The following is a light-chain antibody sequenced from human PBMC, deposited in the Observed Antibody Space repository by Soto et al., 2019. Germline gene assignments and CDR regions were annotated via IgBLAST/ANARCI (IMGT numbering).Light chain of an antibody. CDR1: SSDVGGYNY. V-gene: IGLV2-8*01. J-gene: IGLJ1*01. CDR3: SSYAGSTLYV. Sequence: SALTQPPSASGSPGQSVTISCTGTSSDVGGYNYVSWYQQHPGKAPKLMIYEVSKRPSGVPDRFSGSKSGNTASLTVSGLQAEDEADYYCSSYAGSTLYVFGTGTKLTV. CDR2: EVS.